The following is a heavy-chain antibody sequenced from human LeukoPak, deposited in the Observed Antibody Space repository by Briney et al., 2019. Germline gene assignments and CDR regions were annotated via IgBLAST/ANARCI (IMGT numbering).Heavy chain of an antibody. CDR3: ARGATTAGLRFDY. D-gene: IGHD6-13*01. CDR1: GGSISSSSYY. V-gene: IGHV4-39*07. CDR2: IYYSGST. Sequence: SETLSLTCTVSGGSISSSSYYWGWIRQPPGKGLEWIGSIYYSGSTYYKPSLKSRVTISVDTSKNLFSLKLTSVIAADTAVYYCARGATTAGLRFDYWGQGTLVTVSS. J-gene: IGHJ4*02.